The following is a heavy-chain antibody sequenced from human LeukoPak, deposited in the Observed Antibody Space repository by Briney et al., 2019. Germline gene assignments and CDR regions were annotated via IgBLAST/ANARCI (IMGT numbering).Heavy chain of an antibody. CDR1: GGSISSYY. Sequence: PSETLSLTCTVSGGSISSYYWGWIRQPPGKGLEWIGSIYHSGSTYYNPSLKSRVTISVDTSKNQFSLKLSSVTAADTAVYYCARHTYPAELDYWGQGTLVTVSS. CDR3: ARHTYPAELDY. CDR2: IYHSGST. D-gene: IGHD2-2*01. V-gene: IGHV4-38-2*02. J-gene: IGHJ4*02.